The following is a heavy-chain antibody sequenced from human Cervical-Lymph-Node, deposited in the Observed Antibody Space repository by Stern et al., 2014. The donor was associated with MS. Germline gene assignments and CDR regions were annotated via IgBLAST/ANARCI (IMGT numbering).Heavy chain of an antibody. D-gene: IGHD6-13*01. CDR2: INPNSGGT. CDR1: GYTFTGYY. V-gene: IGHV1-2*04. Sequence: QVQLVQSGAEVKKPGASVKVSCKASGYTFTGYYMHWVRQAPGQGLEWMGWINPNSGGTNYAQKVQGWVTMTRDTSISTAYMELSRLRSDDTAVYYCARGLAAAGRGVFDYWGQGTLVTVSS. CDR3: ARGLAAAGRGVFDY. J-gene: IGHJ4*02.